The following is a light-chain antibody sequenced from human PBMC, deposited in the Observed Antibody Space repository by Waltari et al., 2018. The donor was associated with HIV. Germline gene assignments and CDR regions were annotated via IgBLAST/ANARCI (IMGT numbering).Light chain of an antibody. CDR2: GSS. V-gene: IGKV3-15*01. Sequence: EIVMTQSPDTLSVSPGERATLSCRASQSVTTNLAWYQQKPGQATRLLCYGSSTRATGLPDRFSGSGSGTEFTLTISSLQSEDSAVYYCQQYNHWPWTFGQGTTVEIK. J-gene: IGKJ1*01. CDR1: QSVTTN. CDR3: QQYNHWPWT.